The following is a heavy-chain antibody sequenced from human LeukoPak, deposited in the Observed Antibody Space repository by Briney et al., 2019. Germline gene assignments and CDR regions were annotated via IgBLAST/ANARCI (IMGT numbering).Heavy chain of an antibody. J-gene: IGHJ3*02. Sequence: GGSLRLSCAASGFTFSSYGMSWVRQAPGKGLEWVSGISGSGVSTYYADSVKGRFTISRDNSKNTLYLQMNSLGAEDTAVYYCAKDRLQLEPDDAFDIWGQGTMVTVSS. CDR3: AKDRLQLEPDDAFDI. CDR2: ISGSGVST. V-gene: IGHV3-23*01. D-gene: IGHD1-1*01. CDR1: GFTFSSYG.